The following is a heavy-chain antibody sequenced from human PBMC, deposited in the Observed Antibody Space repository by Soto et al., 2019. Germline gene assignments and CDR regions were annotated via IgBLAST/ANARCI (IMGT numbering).Heavy chain of an antibody. CDR2: IYPGDHET. D-gene: IGHD6-13*01. Sequence: PGDSLNLSCQCSGYTFSNFWIGWVRQLPGKGLEWMGIIYPGDHETRYSPSFHGKVTISADKSINTAYLQWNSLEASDTAFYFCARSPRSSPYFDYWGQGALVTVS. V-gene: IGHV5-51*01. CDR3: ARSPRSSPYFDY. J-gene: IGHJ4*02. CDR1: GYTFSNFW.